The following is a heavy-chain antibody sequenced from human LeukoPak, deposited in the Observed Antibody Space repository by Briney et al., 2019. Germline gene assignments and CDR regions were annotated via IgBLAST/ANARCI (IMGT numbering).Heavy chain of an antibody. V-gene: IGHV4-31*03. CDR2: IYYSGST. D-gene: IGHD3-10*01. J-gene: IGHJ5*02. Sequence: SSETLSLTCTVSGGSISSGGYYWSWIRQHPGKGLEWIGYIYYSGSTYYNPSLKSRVTISVDTSKNQFSLKLSSVTAADTAVYYCARVPYYYGSGSSKTTINWFDPWGQGTLVTVSS. CDR3: ARVPYYYGSGSSKTTINWFDP. CDR1: GGSISSGGYY.